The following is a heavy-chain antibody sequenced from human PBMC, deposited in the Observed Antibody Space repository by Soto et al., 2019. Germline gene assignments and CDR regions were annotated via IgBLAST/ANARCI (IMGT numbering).Heavy chain of an antibody. CDR3: ARGRITMVRDMNWFDP. Sequence: QVQLQQWGAGLLKPSETLSLTCAVYGGSFSGYYWSWIRQPPGKGLEWIGEINHSGSTNYNSTLKSRVTISVDTSKNQFALKLSSVTAADTAVYYCARGRITMVRDMNWFDPWGQGTLVTVSS. CDR1: GGSFSGYY. V-gene: IGHV4-34*01. CDR2: INHSGST. J-gene: IGHJ5*02. D-gene: IGHD3-10*01.